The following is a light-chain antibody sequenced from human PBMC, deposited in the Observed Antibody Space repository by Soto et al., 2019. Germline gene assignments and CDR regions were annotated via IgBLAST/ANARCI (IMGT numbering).Light chain of an antibody. V-gene: IGKV3-20*01. Sequence: IVLTPSPGTLSLSPGERATLSCRASQSVSKNYLAWYQQKPGHAPSLLIYGASNRATGIPDRLSGSGSGTDFTLTISRLEPEDFAVYYCQQYGSSGTFGQGTKVDIK. CDR3: QQYGSSGT. CDR1: QSVSKNY. CDR2: GAS. J-gene: IGKJ1*01.